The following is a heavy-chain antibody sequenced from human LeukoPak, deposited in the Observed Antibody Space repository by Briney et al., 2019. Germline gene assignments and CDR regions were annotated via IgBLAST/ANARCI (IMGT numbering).Heavy chain of an antibody. CDR1: GFTFSSYA. CDR2: ISGSGGST. CDR3: AKRPYGSGSYEYYFDY. V-gene: IGHV3-23*01. J-gene: IGHJ4*02. Sequence: GGSLSLSCAASGFTFSSYAMSWVRQAPGKGLEWVSAISGSGGSTYYADSVKGRFTISRDNSKNTLYLQMNSLRAEDTAVYYCAKRPYGSGSYEYYFDYWGQGTLVTVSS. D-gene: IGHD3-10*01.